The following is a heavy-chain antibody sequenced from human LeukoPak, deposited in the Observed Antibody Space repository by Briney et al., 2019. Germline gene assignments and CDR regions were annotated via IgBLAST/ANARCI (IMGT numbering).Heavy chain of an antibody. J-gene: IGHJ6*03. CDR2: IYYSGST. CDR1: GYSISSGYY. V-gene: IGHV4-38-2*02. CDR3: ASLTGTVYYYYYMDV. D-gene: IGHD4-17*01. Sequence: SETLSLTCTVSGYSISSGYYWGWIRQPPGKGLEWVGSIYYSGSTYYNPSLKSRVTISVDTSKNQFSLKLSSVTAADTAVYYCASLTGTVYYYYYMDVWGKGTTVTVSS.